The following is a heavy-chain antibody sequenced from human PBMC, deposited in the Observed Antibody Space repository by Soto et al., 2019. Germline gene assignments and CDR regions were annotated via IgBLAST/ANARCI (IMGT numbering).Heavy chain of an antibody. Sequence: SVKVSCKASGSTFSSYAISWVRQAPGQGLGWMGGIIPIFGTANYAQKFQGRVTITADKSTSTDYMELSSLRSEDTAVYYCASGGLPPYDSSGYFVNWGQGTLVTVSS. CDR1: GSTFSSYA. J-gene: IGHJ4*02. CDR2: IIPIFGTA. V-gene: IGHV1-69*06. CDR3: ASGGLPPYDSSGYFVN. D-gene: IGHD3-22*01.